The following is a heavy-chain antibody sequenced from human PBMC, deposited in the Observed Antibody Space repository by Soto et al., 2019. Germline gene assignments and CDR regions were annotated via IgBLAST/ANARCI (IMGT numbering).Heavy chain of an antibody. CDR2: FNHSGST. CDR1: GGSFSGYY. CDR3: ARGRELYCSSNSCFLNWFDP. Sequence: QVQLQQWGAGLLKPSETLSLTCTVYGGSFSGYYWSWIRQPPGKGLEWFGEFNHSGSTSYNPSLKSRVTISGDTSKNQFSLELSSVTAADTAVYYCARGRELYCSSNSCFLNWFDPWGQGTLVTVSS. D-gene: IGHD2-2*01. J-gene: IGHJ5*02. V-gene: IGHV4-34*01.